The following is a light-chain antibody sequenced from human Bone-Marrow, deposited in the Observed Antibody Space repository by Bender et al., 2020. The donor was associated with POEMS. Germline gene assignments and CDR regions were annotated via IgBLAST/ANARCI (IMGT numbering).Light chain of an antibody. CDR3: STWDDRLNAWL. J-gene: IGLJ3*02. V-gene: IGLV1-50*01. CDR2: DNN. Sequence: QSVLTQPPSVSGAPGQRVAISCTGSSSNIGTGYDVHWYQQLPGAAPKLLIYDNNHRPSGVPNRFSASKSGSSASLAISGLQSEDAADYYCSTWDDRLNAWLFGGGTKLTVL. CDR1: SSNIGTGYD.